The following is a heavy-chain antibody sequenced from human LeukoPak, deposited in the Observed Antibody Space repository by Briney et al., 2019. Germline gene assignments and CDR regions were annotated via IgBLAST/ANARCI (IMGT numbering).Heavy chain of an antibody. D-gene: IGHD3-3*01. J-gene: IGHJ4*02. CDR2: ISGRDGRT. V-gene: IGHV3-23*01. Sequence: GGSLRLSCSVSGLTFYTYAMSWVRQAPGKGLEWVSAISGRDGRTYYTDSVKGRFTISRDNAKNTLYLQMNSLRAEDTAVYYCARDRFQFGAGDYWGQGTLVTVSS. CDR1: GLTFYTYA. CDR3: ARDRFQFGAGDY.